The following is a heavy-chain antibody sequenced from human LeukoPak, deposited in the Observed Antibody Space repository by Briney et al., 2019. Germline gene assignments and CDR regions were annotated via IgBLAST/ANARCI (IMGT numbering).Heavy chain of an antibody. CDR3: ASDLGRTAGY. V-gene: IGHV3-7*01. J-gene: IGHJ4*02. D-gene: IGHD1-14*01. CDR2: INQDGSDK. CDR1: GFTFSNYY. Sequence: GGSLRLSCAASGFTFSNYYLSWVRQAPGKGLEWVANINQDGSDKYYVDSVKGRFTISRDNAKNSLHLHMNSLRAEDTAVYYCASDLGRTAGYWGQGTLVTVSS.